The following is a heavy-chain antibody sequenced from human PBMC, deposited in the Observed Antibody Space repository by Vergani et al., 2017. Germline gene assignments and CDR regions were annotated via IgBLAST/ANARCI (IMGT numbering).Heavy chain of an antibody. CDR3: AKDAEFYGDYVPFDY. CDR2: ISYDGSNK. Sequence: VQLLESGGGLVQPGGSLRLSCAASGFTFSSYGMHWVRQAPGKGLEWVAVISYDGSNKYYADSVKGRFTISRDNSKNTLYLQMNSLRAEDTAVYYCAKDAEFYGDYVPFDYWGQGTLVTVSS. D-gene: IGHD4-17*01. J-gene: IGHJ4*02. CDR1: GFTFSSYG. V-gene: IGHV3-30*18.